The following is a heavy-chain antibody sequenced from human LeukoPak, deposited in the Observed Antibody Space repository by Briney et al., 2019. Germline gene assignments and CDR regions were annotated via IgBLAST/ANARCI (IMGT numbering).Heavy chain of an antibody. Sequence: GGSLRLSCAASGFAFSNYWMHWVRQAPGKGLVWVSRVDIDGSTTTYADSVKGRFTISRDNAKNSLYLQMNSLRAEDTAVYYCARFYYDFWSGYQPLDYWGQGTLVTVSS. J-gene: IGHJ4*02. CDR3: ARFYYDFWSGYQPLDY. V-gene: IGHV3-74*01. CDR1: GFAFSNYW. CDR2: VDIDGSTT. D-gene: IGHD3-3*01.